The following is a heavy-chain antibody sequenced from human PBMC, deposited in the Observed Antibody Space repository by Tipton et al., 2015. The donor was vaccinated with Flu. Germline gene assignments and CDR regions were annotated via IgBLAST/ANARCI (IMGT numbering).Heavy chain of an antibody. CDR3: ARNISSGWYFDY. J-gene: IGHJ4*02. CDR1: GYSISSGYY. Sequence: TLSLTCTVSGYSISSGYYWGWIRQPPGKGLEWIGSIYHSGSTYYNPSLKSRVTISVDTSKNQFSLKLSSVTAADTAVYHCARNISSGWYFDYWGQGTLVTVSS. CDR2: IYHSGST. D-gene: IGHD6-19*01. V-gene: IGHV4-38-2*02.